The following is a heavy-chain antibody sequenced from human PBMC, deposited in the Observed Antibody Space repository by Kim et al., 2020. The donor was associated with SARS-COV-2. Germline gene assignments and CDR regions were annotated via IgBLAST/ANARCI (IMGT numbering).Heavy chain of an antibody. J-gene: IGHJ4*02. V-gene: IGHV3-15*01. D-gene: IGHD7-27*01. CDR1: GFTFSDAW. Sequence: GGSLRLSCVASGFTFSDAWMSWVRQAPGKGLEWVGRLTSKTAGGSSDYDAPVKGRFTISRADSKNTLYLQMNSLKTEDTGVYYCTTIKQTWGDWGQGTLVTVSS. CDR3: TTIKQTWGD. CDR2: LTSKTAGGSS.